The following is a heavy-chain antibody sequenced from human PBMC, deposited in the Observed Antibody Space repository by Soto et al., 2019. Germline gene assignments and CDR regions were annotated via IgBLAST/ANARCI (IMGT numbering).Heavy chain of an antibody. CDR3: AKDYLRRNYYDSSGYLDY. D-gene: IGHD3-22*01. CDR2: INSDGSST. Sequence: PGESLKISCAASGFTFSSYWMHWVRQAPGKGLVWVSRINSDGSSTYYADSVKGRFTISRDNSKNTLYLQMNSLRAEDTAVYYCAKDYLRRNYYDSSGYLDYWGQGTLVTVSS. CDR1: GFTFSSYW. J-gene: IGHJ4*02. V-gene: IGHV3-74*01.